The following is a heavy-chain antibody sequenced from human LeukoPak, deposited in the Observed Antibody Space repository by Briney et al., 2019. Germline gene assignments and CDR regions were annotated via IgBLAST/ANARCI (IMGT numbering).Heavy chain of an antibody. D-gene: IGHD3-10*01. Sequence: PSETLSLTCTVSGDFITSYYWNWIRQPPGKGLEWIGYVYYRGATNCNPSLKTRATTSIDTSKKQFSLKLSSVTAADTAVYFCAGVFSGRRPFELRGKGTLVTVSS. J-gene: IGHJ4*02. CDR3: AGVFSGRRPFEL. CDR2: VYYRGAT. CDR1: GDFITSYY. V-gene: IGHV4-59*01.